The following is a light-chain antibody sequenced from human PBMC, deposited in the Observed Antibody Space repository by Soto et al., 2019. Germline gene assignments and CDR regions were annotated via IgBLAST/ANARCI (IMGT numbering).Light chain of an antibody. CDR1: NSRSGSNY. J-gene: IGLJ1*01. V-gene: IGLV1-47*01. CDR2: RND. Sequence: QSVLPQPPSASGTPGQRVTISCSTSNSRSGSNYVYWYQQLPGAAPKLLIYRNDQRPSGVPDRFSGSKSGTAASLAISGLRSEDEGDYFCAKWDDSRRVYVFGSGTKLTVL. CDR3: AKWDDSRRVYV.